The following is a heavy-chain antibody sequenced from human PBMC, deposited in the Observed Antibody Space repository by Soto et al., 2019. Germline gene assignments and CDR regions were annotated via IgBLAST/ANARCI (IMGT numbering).Heavy chain of an antibody. D-gene: IGHD3-10*01. CDR1: GGSISSGGYY. CDR2: IHYSGRT. Sequence: QVQLQESGPGLVKPSQTLSLTGTVSGGSISSGGYYWSWIRQHPGKGLEWIGYIHYSGRTYYNPSLEGRVTISVDTAKNQFSLNRSSVTAADTAVYDCARGFGAFDIWGQGTMFTVSS. CDR3: ARGFGAFDI. V-gene: IGHV4-31*03. J-gene: IGHJ3*02.